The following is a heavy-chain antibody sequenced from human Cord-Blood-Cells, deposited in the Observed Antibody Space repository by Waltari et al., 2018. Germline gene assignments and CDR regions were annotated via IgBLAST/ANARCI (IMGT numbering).Heavy chain of an antibody. J-gene: IGHJ4*02. CDR3: ARYSTDSSSYYFGY. CDR1: GGSFSGYY. D-gene: IGHD3-22*01. Sequence: QVQLQQWGAGLLKPSETLSLTCAVYGGSFSGYYWSWIRQPPGKGLEWIGDINHSGSNNYNPPIRSRVTLSVDTSKNQYSLKLGAVADADTAVYYCARYSTDSSSYYFGYWGQGTLVTVSS. CDR2: INHSGSN. V-gene: IGHV4-34*01.